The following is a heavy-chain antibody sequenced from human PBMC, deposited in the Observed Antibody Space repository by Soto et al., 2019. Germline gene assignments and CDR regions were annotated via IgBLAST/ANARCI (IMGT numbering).Heavy chain of an antibody. CDR3: ARGVRLAFGLYFDL. Sequence: EVQLVESGGGLVQPGGSLRLSCAASGFTVSSNYMSWVRQAPGKGLEWVSVIYSGASTYYADSVKGRFTISRDNYKNTLYLKMNSLGADDTAVYYCARGVRLAFGLYFDLWGRGTLLTVSS. V-gene: IGHV3-66*01. CDR2: IYSGAST. J-gene: IGHJ2*01. D-gene: IGHD3-16*01. CDR1: GFTVSSNY.